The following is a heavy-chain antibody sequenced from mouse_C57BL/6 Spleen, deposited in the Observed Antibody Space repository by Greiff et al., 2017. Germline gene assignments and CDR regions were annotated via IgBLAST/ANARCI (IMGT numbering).Heavy chain of an antibody. D-gene: IGHD2-10*02. J-gene: IGHJ3*01. CDR1: GYTFTSYW. CDR3: ARRYGNYEAWFAY. CDR2: IYPSDSET. V-gene: IGHV1-61*01. Sequence: QVQLQQPGAELVRPGSSVKLSCKASGYTFTSYWMDWVKQRPGQGLEWIGNIYPSDSETHYNQKFKDKATLTVDKSSSTAYMQLSSLTSEDSAVYYCARRYGNYEAWFAYWGQGTLVTVSA.